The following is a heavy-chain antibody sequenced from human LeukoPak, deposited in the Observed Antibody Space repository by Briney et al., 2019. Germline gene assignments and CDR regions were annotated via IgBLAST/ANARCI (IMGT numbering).Heavy chain of an antibody. Sequence: GGSLRLSCAASGFTFSSYAMHWVRQAPGKGLEWVAVISYDGSNKYYADSVKGRFTISRDNSKNTLYLQMNSLRAEDTAVYYCAKDHGSSSWYGYFDYWGQGTLVTVSS. J-gene: IGHJ4*02. CDR1: GFTFSSYA. D-gene: IGHD6-13*01. CDR2: ISYDGSNK. CDR3: AKDHGSSSWYGYFDY. V-gene: IGHV3-30*04.